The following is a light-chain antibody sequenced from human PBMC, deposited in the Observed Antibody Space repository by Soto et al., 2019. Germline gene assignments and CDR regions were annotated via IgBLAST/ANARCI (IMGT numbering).Light chain of an antibody. J-gene: IGKJ5*01. V-gene: IGKV1-33*01. CDR3: QQYDNLLSII. Sequence: DIQMTQSPSSLSASVGDRVTITCQASQDISNYLNWYQQKPGKAPKLLIYDASNLETGVPSRFSGSGSGTDFTFTISSLQPEDIATYYCQQYDNLLSIIFGQGTRLEIK. CDR1: QDISNY. CDR2: DAS.